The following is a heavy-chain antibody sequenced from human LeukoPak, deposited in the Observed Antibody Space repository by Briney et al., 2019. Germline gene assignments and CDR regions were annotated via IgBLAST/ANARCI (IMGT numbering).Heavy chain of an antibody. CDR3: ARAGHYYGSGSYHSNFDY. J-gene: IGHJ4*02. CDR1: GFTFSSYG. Sequence: PGRSLRLSCAASGFTFSSYGMHWVRQAPGKGLEWVAVIWYDGSNKYYADSVKGRFTISRDNSKNTLYLQMNSLRAEDTAVYYCARAGHYYGSGSYHSNFDYWGQGTLVTVSS. CDR2: IWYDGSNK. V-gene: IGHV3-33*01. D-gene: IGHD3-10*01.